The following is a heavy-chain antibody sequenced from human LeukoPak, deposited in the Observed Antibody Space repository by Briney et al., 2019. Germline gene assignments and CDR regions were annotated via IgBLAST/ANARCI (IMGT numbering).Heavy chain of an antibody. D-gene: IGHD5-12*01. J-gene: IGHJ5*02. CDR3: AREWGEGYSGYDYGYNWFDP. CDR2: IYTSGST. V-gene: IGHV4-4*07. CDR1: GGSISSYY. Sequence: MTSETLSLTCTVSGGSISSYYWSWIRQPAGKGLEWIGRIYTSGSTNSNPSLKSRVTMSVDTSKNQVSLELDSVTAADTAVYYCAREWGEGYSGYDYGYNWFDPWGQGTLGNLSS.